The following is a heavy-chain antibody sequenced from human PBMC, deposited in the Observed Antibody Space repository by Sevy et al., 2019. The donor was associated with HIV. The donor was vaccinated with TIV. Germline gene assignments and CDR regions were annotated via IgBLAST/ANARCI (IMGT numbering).Heavy chain of an antibody. V-gene: IGHV4-39*01. CDR2: IYYSGST. CDR3: ARLGRGEILYYFDY. D-gene: IGHD3-10*01. CDR1: GGSISSSSYY. J-gene: IGHJ4*02. Sequence: SETLSLTCTVSGGSISSSSYYWGWIRQPPGKGLEWIGNIYYSGSTYYNPSPKSRVTISVDTSKNQFSLKLSSVTAADTAVYYCARLGRGEILYYFDYWGQGTLVTVSS.